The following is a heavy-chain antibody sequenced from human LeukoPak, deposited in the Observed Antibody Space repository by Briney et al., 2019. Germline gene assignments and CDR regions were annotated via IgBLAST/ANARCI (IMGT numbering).Heavy chain of an antibody. D-gene: IGHD2-8*01. CDR3: AKDLGASDTWGVGFVM. CDR2: ISYDGRNK. J-gene: IGHJ3*02. V-gene: IGHV3-30*18. CDR1: GLTFSSYA. Sequence: GRSLRLSCAASGLTFSSYAMHWVRQAPGKGLEWVAVISYDGRNKYYEDSVKGRFTIDRDNSNDTMYVQRISLSAEDAALYYCAKDLGASDTWGVGFVMWGQGTMVTVSS.